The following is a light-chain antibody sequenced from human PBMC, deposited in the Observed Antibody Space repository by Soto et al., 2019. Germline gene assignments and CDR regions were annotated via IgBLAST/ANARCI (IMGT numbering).Light chain of an antibody. J-gene: IGKJ1*01. CDR1: QSVSSSS. V-gene: IGKV3-20*01. Sequence: EIVLTQSPGTLSLSPGEKATLSCRASQSVSSSSLAWYQQKPGQAPRLLIYGASSRATGIADRFSGSGSGTDFTLTISRLEPEDFAVYYCQQYGSSPTWTFGQGTKVDIK. CDR2: GAS. CDR3: QQYGSSPTWT.